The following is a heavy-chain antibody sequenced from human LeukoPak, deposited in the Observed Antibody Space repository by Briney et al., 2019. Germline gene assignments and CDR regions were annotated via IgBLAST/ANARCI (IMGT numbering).Heavy chain of an antibody. J-gene: IGHJ4*02. CDR2: INPNSGGT. CDR1: GYTFTDQW. CDR3: ARAHSSLRLNHFDY. D-gene: IGHD6-13*01. Sequence: ASVKVSYKASGYTFTDQWIHWVRQAPGQGLEWLGWINPNSGGTNYAQKFEGRIAMTTDTSINTGYMEMTRLTSDDTAVYYCARAHSSLRLNHFDYWGQGTLVTVSS. V-gene: IGHV1-2*02.